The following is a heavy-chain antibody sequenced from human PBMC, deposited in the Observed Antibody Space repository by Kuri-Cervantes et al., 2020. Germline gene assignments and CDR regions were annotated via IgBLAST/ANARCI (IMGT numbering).Heavy chain of an antibody. Sequence: GESLKISCAASGFTFSNYGMHWVRQAPGKGLEWVALLSYHGSDKYYADSVKGRFTISRDNAKHMLYLQMSSLRDDDTAVYFCARDPDQRGCSFFENWGRGTLVTVSS. D-gene: IGHD6-19*01. J-gene: IGHJ4*02. CDR1: GFTFSNYG. CDR2: LSYHGSDK. V-gene: IGHV3-30*03. CDR3: ARDPDQRGCSFFEN.